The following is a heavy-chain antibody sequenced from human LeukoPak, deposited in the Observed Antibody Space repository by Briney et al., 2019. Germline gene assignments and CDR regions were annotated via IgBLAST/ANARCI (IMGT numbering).Heavy chain of an antibody. D-gene: IGHD3-9*01. J-gene: IGHJ5*02. CDR1: GGSISSYY. CDR2: IYYSGST. V-gene: IGHV4-59*01. Sequence: SETLSLTCTVSGGSISSYYWSWIRQPPGKGLEWIGYIYYSGSTNYNPSLKSRVTISVDTSKNQFSLKLGSVTAADTAVYYCATLRYFDWSIGWFDPWGQGTLVTVSS. CDR3: ATLRYFDWSIGWFDP.